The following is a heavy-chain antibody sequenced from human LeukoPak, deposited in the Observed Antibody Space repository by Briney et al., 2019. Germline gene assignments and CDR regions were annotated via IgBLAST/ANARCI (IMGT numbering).Heavy chain of an antibody. CDR2: IYYSGST. CDR1: GGSISSYY. J-gene: IGHJ4*02. Sequence: SETLSLTCTVSGGSISSYYWSWIRQPPGKGLEWIGYIYYSGSTNYNPSLKSRVTISVDTSKNQFSLKLSSVTAADTAVYYCAREPNDILTGYYYFDYWGQGTLVTVSP. V-gene: IGHV4-59*01. CDR3: AREPNDILTGYYYFDY. D-gene: IGHD3-9*01.